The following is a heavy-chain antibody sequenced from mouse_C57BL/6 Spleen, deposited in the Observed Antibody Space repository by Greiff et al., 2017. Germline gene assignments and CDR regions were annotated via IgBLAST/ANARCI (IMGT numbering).Heavy chain of an antibody. V-gene: IGHV5-15*01. CDR3: ARQGPYYGSSYGYFDV. CDR2: ISNLAYSI. D-gene: IGHD1-1*01. CDR1: GFTFSDYG. J-gene: IGHJ1*03. Sequence: DVKLVESGGGLVQPGGSLKLSCAASGFTFSDYGMAWVRQAPRKGPEWVAFISNLAYSIYYADTVTGRFTISRENAKNTLYLEMSSLRSEDTAMYYCARQGPYYGSSYGYFDVWGTGTTVTVSS.